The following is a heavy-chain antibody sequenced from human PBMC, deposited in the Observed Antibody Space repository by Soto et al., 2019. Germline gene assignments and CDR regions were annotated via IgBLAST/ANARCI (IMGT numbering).Heavy chain of an antibody. CDR3: ARVLLWFAAIDY. Sequence: SETLSLTCAVYGVSLDGYFWSWIRQSPGKGLEWIGEINRGGGSNYNPSLESRVTISLDTSKDKFSLRLRSVTAADTAVYYCARVLLWFAAIDYWGQGTPVTVSS. D-gene: IGHD3-10*01. CDR2: INRGGGS. CDR1: GVSLDGYF. V-gene: IGHV4-34*01. J-gene: IGHJ4*02.